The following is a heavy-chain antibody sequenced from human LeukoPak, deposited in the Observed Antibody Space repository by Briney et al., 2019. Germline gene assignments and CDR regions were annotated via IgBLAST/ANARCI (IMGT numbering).Heavy chain of an antibody. CDR2: IRYDGSNK. V-gene: IGHV3-30*02. CDR1: GFTFSSYG. J-gene: IGHJ4*02. Sequence: GGSLRLSCAASGFTFSSYGMHWVRQAPGKGLEWVAFIRYDGSNKYYADSVKGRFTISRDNSKNTLYLQMNSLRAEDTAVYYCARLDSSALDYWGQGTLVTVSS. D-gene: IGHD6-19*01. CDR3: ARLDSSALDY.